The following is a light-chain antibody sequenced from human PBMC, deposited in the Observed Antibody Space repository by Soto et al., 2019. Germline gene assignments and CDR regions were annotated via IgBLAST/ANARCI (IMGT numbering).Light chain of an antibody. CDR1: SGHSSYG. J-gene: IGLJ3*02. Sequence: QPVLTQSPSASASLGASVKLTCTLSSGHSSYGIAWHQQQPEKGPRFLMKVNSDGGHNKWDGIPDRFSCSSSGAERYLTISSLQSEDEADYYCQTWGAGIKVFGGGTKLTVL. V-gene: IGLV4-69*01. CDR3: QTWGAGIKV. CDR2: VNSDGGH.